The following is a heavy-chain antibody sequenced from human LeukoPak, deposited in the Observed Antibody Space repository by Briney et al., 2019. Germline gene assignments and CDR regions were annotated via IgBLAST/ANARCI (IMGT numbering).Heavy chain of an antibody. Sequence: GSLRLSCAASGFTFSIYNMHWVRQAPGKGLEWVAVILYDGSKRYYADSVQGRFIISRDNSKNMLYLQMNSLRTEDTAVYYCTSNSGYEKGFWGQGNLVTVSS. J-gene: IGHJ4*02. CDR1: GFTFSIYN. CDR2: ILYDGSKR. CDR3: TSNSGYEKGF. V-gene: IGHV3-30*04. D-gene: IGHD5-12*01.